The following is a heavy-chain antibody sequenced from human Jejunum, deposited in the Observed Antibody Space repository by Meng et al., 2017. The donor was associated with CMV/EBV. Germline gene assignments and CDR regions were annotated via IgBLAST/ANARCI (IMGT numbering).Heavy chain of an antibody. CDR2: ISSSGYSI. CDR3: VGLPKSGHWHFDL. V-gene: IGHV3-11*04. J-gene: IGHJ2*01. D-gene: IGHD1-26*01. Sequence: CAAYGFSFSDFYMSWIRQAPGKGLEWVSYISSSGYSIYYAESVKGRFTISRDNAKNSLYLQMTSLRAEDTAVYYCVGLPKSGHWHFDLWGRGTLVTVSS. CDR1: GFSFSDFY.